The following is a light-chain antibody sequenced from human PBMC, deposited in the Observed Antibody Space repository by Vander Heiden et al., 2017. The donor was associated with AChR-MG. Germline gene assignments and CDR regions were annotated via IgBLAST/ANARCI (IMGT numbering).Light chain of an antibody. CDR3: AAWDDSLSGPV. J-gene: IGLJ3*02. V-gene: IGLV1-47*01. CDR1: TSNIGTNS. Sequence: QSVLTQPPSASGTPGQRVTISCSGGTSNIGTNSVSWYQQLPGTASQLLIYKTNQRPSGVPDRFSGSRSGTSAPLVISDLRSDDESDFFCAAWDDSLSGPVFGGGTKL. CDR2: KTN.